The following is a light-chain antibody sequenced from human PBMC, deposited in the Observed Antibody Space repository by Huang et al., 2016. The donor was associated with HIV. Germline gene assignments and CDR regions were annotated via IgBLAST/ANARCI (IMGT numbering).Light chain of an antibody. J-gene: IGKJ4*01. Sequence: DIQMTQSPSSLSASVGDRVTITCRASQSINSYLNWYQQKPGKAPKVLIYAAASVQSGVPARFSGSGAGIDFTLTSNSLQPEDFAIYYCQQSYNTPLTFGGGTRLEIK. CDR2: AAA. CDR1: QSINSY. V-gene: IGKV1-39*01. CDR3: QQSYNTPLT.